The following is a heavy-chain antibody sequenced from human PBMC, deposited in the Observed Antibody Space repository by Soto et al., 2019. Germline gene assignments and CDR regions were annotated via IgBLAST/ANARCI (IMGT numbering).Heavy chain of an antibody. CDR3: ATYSSPFDY. CDR1: EFSFSSYA. D-gene: IGHD6-13*01. J-gene: IGHJ4*02. Sequence: GGSLRLSCAASEFSFSSYALNWVRQAPGKGLEWVSAISAAGTTTYYADSVKGRFTISRDNSKRTLFLQMDSLSPEDTAVYYCATYSSPFDYWGQGTLVTVSS. CDR2: ISAAGTTT. V-gene: IGHV3-23*01.